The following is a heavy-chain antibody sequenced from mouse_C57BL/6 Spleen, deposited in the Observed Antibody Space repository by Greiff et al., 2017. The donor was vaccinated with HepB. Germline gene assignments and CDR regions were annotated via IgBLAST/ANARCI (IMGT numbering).Heavy chain of an antibody. Sequence: EVQLQQSGPELVKPGASVKISCKASGYTFTDYYMNWVKQSHGKSLEWIGDINPNNGGTSYNQKFKGKATLTVDKSSSTAYMELRSLTSEDSAVYYCARRGYGNSRFAYWGQGTLVTVSA. CDR1: GYTFTDYY. CDR2: INPNNGGT. J-gene: IGHJ3*01. V-gene: IGHV1-26*01. D-gene: IGHD2-10*02. CDR3: ARRGYGNSRFAY.